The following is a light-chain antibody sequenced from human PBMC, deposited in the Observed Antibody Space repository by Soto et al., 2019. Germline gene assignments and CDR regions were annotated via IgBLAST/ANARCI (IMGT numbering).Light chain of an antibody. Sequence: DLVMTQSPLSLPVTPGEPASISCRSSQSLLHSNGYNYLDWYLQKPGQSPQLLIYLGSYRASGVPDRFSGSGSGTDFTLKISRVEAEDVGVYYCMEALQTRTFGQGTKVEIK. CDR1: QSLLHSNGYNY. J-gene: IGKJ1*01. CDR2: LGS. V-gene: IGKV2-28*01. CDR3: MEALQTRT.